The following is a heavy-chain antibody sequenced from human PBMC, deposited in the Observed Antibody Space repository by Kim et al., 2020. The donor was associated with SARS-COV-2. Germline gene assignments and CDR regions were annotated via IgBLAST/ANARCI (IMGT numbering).Heavy chain of an antibody. J-gene: IGHJ4*02. D-gene: IGHD3-22*01. Sequence: PSLKRRVTISVDTSKNQFSLKLSSVTAADTAVYYCARDFYSSGYDYFDYWGQGTLVTVSS. V-gene: IGHV4-31*02. CDR3: ARDFYSSGYDYFDY.